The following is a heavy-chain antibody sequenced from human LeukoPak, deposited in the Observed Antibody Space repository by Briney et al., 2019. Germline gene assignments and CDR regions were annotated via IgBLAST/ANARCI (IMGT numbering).Heavy chain of an antibody. V-gene: IGHV1-46*01. Sequence: GASVKVSCQASGYSFTGYFMHWVRQAPGQGLEWMGIINPSGGSTSYAQKFQGRVTMTRDTSTSTVYMELSSLRSEDTAVYYCARAQRRAVDYWGQGTLVTVSS. J-gene: IGHJ4*02. D-gene: IGHD6-25*01. CDR3: ARAQRRAVDY. CDR1: GYSFTGYF. CDR2: INPSGGST.